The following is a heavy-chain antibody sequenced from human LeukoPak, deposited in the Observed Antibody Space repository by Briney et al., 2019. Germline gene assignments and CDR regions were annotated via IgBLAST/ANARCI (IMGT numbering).Heavy chain of an antibody. Sequence: ASVTVSCKASGYTFTGYYMHWVRQAPGQGLEWMGWINPNSGGTNYAQKFQGRVTMTRDTSISTAYMELSRLRSDDTAVYYCARDQGYSGSYYGSEDAFDIWGQGTMVTVSS. CDR2: INPNSGGT. CDR1: GYTFTGYY. J-gene: IGHJ3*02. CDR3: ARDQGYSGSYYGSEDAFDI. D-gene: IGHD1-26*01. V-gene: IGHV1-2*02.